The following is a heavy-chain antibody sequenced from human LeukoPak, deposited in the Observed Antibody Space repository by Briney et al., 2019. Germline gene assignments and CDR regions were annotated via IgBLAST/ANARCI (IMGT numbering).Heavy chain of an antibody. CDR3: ARKVS. CDR2: ISYDGSNK. V-gene: IGHV3-30*03. D-gene: IGHD3-10*01. Sequence: GGSLRLSCAASGFTFSSYSMNWVRQAPGKGLEWVAVISYDGSNKYYADSVKGRFTISRDNSKNTLYLQMNSLRAEDTAVYYCARKVSWGQGTLVTVSS. CDR1: GFTFSSYS. J-gene: IGHJ4*02.